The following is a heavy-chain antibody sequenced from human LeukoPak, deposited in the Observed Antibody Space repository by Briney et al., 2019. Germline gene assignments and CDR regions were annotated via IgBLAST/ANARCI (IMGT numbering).Heavy chain of an antibody. CDR3: ARDKDYDSSGYPDAFDI. J-gene: IGHJ3*02. V-gene: IGHV1-24*01. Sequence: ASVKVSCKVSGYTLTELSMHWVRQAPGKGLEWMGGFDPEDGETIYAQKFQGRVTMTRDTSTSTVYMELSSLRSEDTAVYYCARDKDYDSSGYPDAFDIWGQGTMVTVSS. CDR2: FDPEDGET. CDR1: GYTLTELS. D-gene: IGHD3-22*01.